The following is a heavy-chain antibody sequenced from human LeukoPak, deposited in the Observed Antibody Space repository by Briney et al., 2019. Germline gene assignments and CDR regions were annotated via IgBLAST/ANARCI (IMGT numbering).Heavy chain of an antibody. D-gene: IGHD3-3*01. CDR3: ARQSYDFWSGYYPDSWFDP. CDR1: GFTFSSYT. V-gene: IGHV3-21*01. CDR2: ISSSSSYI. J-gene: IGHJ5*02. Sequence: PGGSLRLSCAASGFTFSSYTMNWVRQAPGKGLEWVSSISSSSSYIYYADSVKGRFTISRDNAKNSLYLQMNSLRAEDTAVYYCARQSYDFWSGYYPDSWFDPWGQGALVTVSS.